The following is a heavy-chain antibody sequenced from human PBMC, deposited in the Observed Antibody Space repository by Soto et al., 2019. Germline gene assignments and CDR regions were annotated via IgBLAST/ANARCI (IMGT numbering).Heavy chain of an antibody. CDR2: VYHGGTT. V-gene: IGHV4-30-4*01. CDR1: GASISSGDYY. Sequence: PSETLSLTCSVSGASISSGDYYWTWIRQPPGRGLEWIGYVYHGGTTYYNPSLKSRLDISLDTSKNQFSLNLTSVTAADTAVYFCARGGDYYSSRNWFDPWGQGTPVT. J-gene: IGHJ5*02. D-gene: IGHD2-21*01. CDR3: ARGGDYYSSRNWFDP.